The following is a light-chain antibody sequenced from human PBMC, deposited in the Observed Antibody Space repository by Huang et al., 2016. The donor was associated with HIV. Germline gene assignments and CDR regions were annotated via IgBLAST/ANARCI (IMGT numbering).Light chain of an antibody. Sequence: EIVLTQSPGTLSLSPGERATVSCRASQSVSSSYLAWYQQKPGQAPRLLIYGASSRATGIPDRFSGGGSGTDFTLTISRLEPEDFAVYYCQQYGNSPTWTFGQGTKVEIK. CDR2: GAS. V-gene: IGKV3-20*01. CDR3: QQYGNSPTWT. CDR1: QSVSSSY. J-gene: IGKJ1*01.